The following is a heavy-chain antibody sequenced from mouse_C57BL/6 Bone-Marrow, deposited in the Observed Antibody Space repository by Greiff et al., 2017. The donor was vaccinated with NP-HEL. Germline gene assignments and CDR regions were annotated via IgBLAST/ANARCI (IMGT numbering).Heavy chain of an antibody. CDR2: LNPYNGGT. D-gene: IGHD2-1*01. Sequence: EVQLQQSGPVLVKPGASVKMSCKASGYTFTDYYMNWVKQSHGKSLEWIGVLNPYNGGTSYNQKFKGKATLTVDKSSSTAYMELNSLTSEDSAVYYCVYYCNFDWDFDVWGTGTTVTVSS. J-gene: IGHJ1*03. CDR1: GYTFTDYY. CDR3: VYYCNFDWDFDV. V-gene: IGHV1-19*01.